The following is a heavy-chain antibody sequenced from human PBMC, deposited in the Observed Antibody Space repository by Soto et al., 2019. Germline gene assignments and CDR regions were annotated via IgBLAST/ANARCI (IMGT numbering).Heavy chain of an antibody. J-gene: IGHJ5*01. CDR3: ARDTQYSGGDWYEDWFDS. CDR2: IYYTGRT. V-gene: IGHV4-59*13. CDR1: GGSLRDYV. D-gene: IGHD2-21*02. Sequence: PSETLSLTCTVSGGSLRDYVWSWVRQPPGKGLEWIGHIYYTGRTNYNSALKSRVTMSLDTSKNQFSLKLTSVTAADTAVYYCARDTQYSGGDWYEDWFDSWGQGTLVTVSS.